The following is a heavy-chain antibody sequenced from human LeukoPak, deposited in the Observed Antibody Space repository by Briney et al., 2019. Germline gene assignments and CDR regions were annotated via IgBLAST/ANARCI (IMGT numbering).Heavy chain of an antibody. CDR1: GLTFSSFW. CDR3: ATSYDSSGCD. V-gene: IGHV3-7*01. CDR2: IKQDGSIQ. J-gene: IGHJ4*02. D-gene: IGHD3-22*01. Sequence: GGSLRLSCAASGLTFSSFWMAWVRQAPGKGLEWVANIKQDGSIQYYGDSVKGRFTISRDNAKNSLYLQMNSLRAEDTALYYCATSYDSSGCDWGQGTLVTVSS.